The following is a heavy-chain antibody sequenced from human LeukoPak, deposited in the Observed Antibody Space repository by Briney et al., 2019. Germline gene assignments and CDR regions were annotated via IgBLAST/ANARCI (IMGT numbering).Heavy chain of an antibody. V-gene: IGHV6-1*01. CDR1: GDSVSSKSTA. CDR3: ARGSGSSTIRFDY. D-gene: IGHD1-26*01. J-gene: IGHJ4*02. Sequence: SQTLSLTCAISGDSVSSKSTAWNWIRQSPSRGLEWLGRTYYRSKWYNGYAVSVKSRITINPDTSKNQFSLQLNSVTPEDTAVYYCARGSGSSTIRFDYWGQGTLVTVSS. CDR2: TYYRSKWYN.